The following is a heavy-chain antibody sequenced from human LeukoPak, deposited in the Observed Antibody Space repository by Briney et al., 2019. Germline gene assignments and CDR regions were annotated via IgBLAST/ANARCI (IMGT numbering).Heavy chain of an antibody. CDR2: IYPGDFDT. V-gene: IGHV5-51*01. CDR3: ARQSALSGSSWP. CDR1: GYSFTNYW. Sequence: GESLKISCKGSGYSFTNYWIGWVRQMPGKGLEWMGIIYPGDFDTRYSPSFQGQVTISADRSSSTAYLQWRSLKASDTAVYYCARQSALSGSSWPWGQGTLVTVSS. J-gene: IGHJ4*02. D-gene: IGHD6-13*01.